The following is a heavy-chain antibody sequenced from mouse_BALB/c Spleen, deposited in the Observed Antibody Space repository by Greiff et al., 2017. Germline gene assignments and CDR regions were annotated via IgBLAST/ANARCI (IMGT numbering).Heavy chain of an antibody. V-gene: IGHV1-7*01. J-gene: IGHJ2*01. CDR1: GYTFTSYW. CDR3: GTTGTVDY. D-gene: IGHD4-1*02. CDR2: INPSTGYT. Sequence: VQLQESGAELAKPGASVKMSCKASGYTFTSYWMHWVKQRPGQGLEWIGYINPSTGYTEYNQKFKDKATLTADKSSSTAYMQLSSLTSEDSAVYYCGTTGTVDYWGQGTTLTVSS.